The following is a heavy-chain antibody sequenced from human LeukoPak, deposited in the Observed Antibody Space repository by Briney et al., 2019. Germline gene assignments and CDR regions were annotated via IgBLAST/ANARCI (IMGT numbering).Heavy chain of an antibody. J-gene: IGHJ4*02. V-gene: IGHV3-64D*09. CDR2: INSDGDRT. CDR1: GFSFSSYA. D-gene: IGHD1-26*01. Sequence: GGSLRLSCSGSGFSFSSYAMYWVRQAPGKGLEYVSAINSDGDRTFYADSVKGRFTVSRDNSKNTVYLQVSSLRAEDTALYYCVKTSWSPNGYFAFWAQGTLVTVSS. CDR3: VKTSWSPNGYFAF.